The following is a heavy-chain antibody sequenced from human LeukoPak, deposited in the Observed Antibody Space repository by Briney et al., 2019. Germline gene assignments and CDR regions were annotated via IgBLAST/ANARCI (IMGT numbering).Heavy chain of an antibody. V-gene: IGHV3-23*01. D-gene: IGHD7-27*01. J-gene: IGHJ4*02. CDR2: VSGSGDRT. CDR3: AKDGGLWVSAHWGDS. CDR1: GFTFSNYA. Sequence: PGGSLRLSCAASGFTFSNYAMSWVRQAPGKGLEWISAVSGSGDRTYYAGSVKGRFTVSRDDSKNTLYLQMNSLRAEDTAVYYCAKDGGLWVSAHWGDSWGRGTLVTVSS.